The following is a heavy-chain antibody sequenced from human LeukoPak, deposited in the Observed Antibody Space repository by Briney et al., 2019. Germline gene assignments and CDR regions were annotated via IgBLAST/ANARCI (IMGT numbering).Heavy chain of an antibody. CDR2: INHSGST. Sequence: PSETLSLTCAVYGGSFSGYYWSWIRQPPGKGLEWIGEINHSGSTNYNPSLKSRVTISVDTSKNQFSLKLSSVTAADTAVYYCARGGEGEHTYYFDYWGQGTLVTVSS. J-gene: IGHJ4*02. D-gene: IGHD1/OR15-1a*01. CDR1: GGSFSGYY. V-gene: IGHV4-34*01. CDR3: ARGGEGEHTYYFDY.